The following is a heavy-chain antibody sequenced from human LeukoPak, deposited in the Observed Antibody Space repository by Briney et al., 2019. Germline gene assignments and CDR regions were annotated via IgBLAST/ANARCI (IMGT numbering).Heavy chain of an antibody. CDR2: IYYSGST. Sequence: PSETLSLTCTVSGGSISSSSYYWGWIRQPPGKGLEWIGSIYYSGSTYYNPSLKSRVTISVDTSKNQFSLKLSSVTAADTAVYYCASRAYYYDGHGTFDIWGQGTMVTVSS. D-gene: IGHD3-22*01. V-gene: IGHV4-39*07. CDR3: ASRAYYYDGHGTFDI. CDR1: GGSISSSSYY. J-gene: IGHJ3*02.